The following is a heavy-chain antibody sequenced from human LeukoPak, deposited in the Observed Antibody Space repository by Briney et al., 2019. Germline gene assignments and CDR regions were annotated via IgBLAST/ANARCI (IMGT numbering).Heavy chain of an antibody. CDR1: GGTFSSYT. J-gene: IGHJ4*02. V-gene: IGHV1-69*02. Sequence: SVKASCKASGGTFSSYTISWVRQAPGQGLGWMGRIIPILGIANYAQKFQGRVTITADKSTSTAYMWLSSPRSKDTAVYYCARGISSSSFDYWGQGTLVTVSS. CDR3: ARGISSSSFDY. CDR2: IIPILGIA. D-gene: IGHD6-6*01.